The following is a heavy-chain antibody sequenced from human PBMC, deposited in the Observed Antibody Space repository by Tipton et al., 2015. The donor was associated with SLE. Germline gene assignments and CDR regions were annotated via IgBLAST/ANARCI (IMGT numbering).Heavy chain of an antibody. CDR2: IYYSGSP. Sequence: TLSLTCTVSGGSISSSSYYWGWIRQPPGKGLEWIGSIYYSGSPYYNPSLKSRVTISVDTSKNQFSLKLSSVTAADTAVYYCARHTYYYDSSGYHTLYYYYYMDVWGKGTTVTVSS. CDR3: ARHTYYYDSSGYHTLYYYYYMDV. D-gene: IGHD3-22*01. J-gene: IGHJ6*03. V-gene: IGHV4-39*01. CDR1: GGSISSSSYY.